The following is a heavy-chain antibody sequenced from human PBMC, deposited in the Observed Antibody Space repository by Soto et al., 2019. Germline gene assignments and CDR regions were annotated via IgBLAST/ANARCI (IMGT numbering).Heavy chain of an antibody. CDR1: GFTFSSYA. J-gene: IGHJ3*02. CDR2: ISGSGGST. Sequence: PGGSLRLSCAASGFTFSSYAMSWVRQAPGKGLEWVSSISGSGGSTYYADSVKGRFTISRDNSKNTLYLQMNSLRAEDTAVYYCAKDQVGGYYYDSSGYFLTLHAFDIWGQGTMLLVSS. D-gene: IGHD3-22*01. CDR3: AKDQVGGYYYDSSGYFLTLHAFDI. V-gene: IGHV3-23*01.